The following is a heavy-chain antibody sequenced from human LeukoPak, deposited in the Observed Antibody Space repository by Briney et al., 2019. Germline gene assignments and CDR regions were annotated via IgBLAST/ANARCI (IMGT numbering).Heavy chain of an antibody. CDR1: GGSFSGYY. D-gene: IGHD5-18*01. CDR3: ARVSGRGYSYGQHDY. Sequence: SETLSLTCAVYGGSFSGYYWSWIRQPPGKGLEWIGEINHSGSTNYNPSLKSRVTISVDTSKNQFSLKLSSVTAADTAVYYCARVSGRGYSYGQHDYWGQGTLVTVSS. J-gene: IGHJ4*02. CDR2: INHSGST. V-gene: IGHV4-34*01.